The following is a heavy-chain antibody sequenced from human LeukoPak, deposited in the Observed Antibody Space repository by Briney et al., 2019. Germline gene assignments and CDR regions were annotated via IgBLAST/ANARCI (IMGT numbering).Heavy chain of an antibody. CDR1: GGSISSYY. V-gene: IGHV4-59*01. CDR2: IYYSGTT. J-gene: IGHJ6*03. D-gene: IGHD6-19*01. CDR3: AREHGSGGYYYYMDV. Sequence: SETLSLTCIVSGGSISSYYWSWIRQPPGKGLEWIGYIYYSGTTNYNPSLKSRVTISVDMSKKQFSLKLTSVTAADTAVYYCAREHGSGGYYYYMDVWGKGTTVTVSS.